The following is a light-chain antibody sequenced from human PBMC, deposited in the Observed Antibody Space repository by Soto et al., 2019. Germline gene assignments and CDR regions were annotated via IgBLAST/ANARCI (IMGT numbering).Light chain of an antibody. CDR1: TLGDKF. CDR3: QTWDSTTVI. V-gene: IGLV3-1*01. Sequence: SYELTQPPSVSVSPGQTASISCSGDTLGDKFASWYLQKPGQSPVLVIYQDDNRPSGIPERFSGSNSGNTATLTISGTQAMDEADYYCQTWDSTTVIFGGGTKLTVL. J-gene: IGLJ2*01. CDR2: QDD.